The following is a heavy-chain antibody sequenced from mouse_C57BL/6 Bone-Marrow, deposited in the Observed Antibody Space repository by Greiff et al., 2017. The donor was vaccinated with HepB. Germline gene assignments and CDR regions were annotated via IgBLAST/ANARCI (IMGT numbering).Heavy chain of an antibody. Sequence: QVQLQQPGAELVKPGASVKVSCKASGYTFTSYWMHWVKQRPGQGLEWIGRIHPSDSDTNYNQKFKGKATLTVDKSSSTAYMQLSSLTSEDSAVYYCAIGRDYYYGSREAWFAYWGQGTLVTVSA. CDR3: AIGRDYYYGSREAWFAY. D-gene: IGHD1-1*01. V-gene: IGHV1-74*01. CDR2: IHPSDSDT. J-gene: IGHJ3*01. CDR1: GYTFTSYW.